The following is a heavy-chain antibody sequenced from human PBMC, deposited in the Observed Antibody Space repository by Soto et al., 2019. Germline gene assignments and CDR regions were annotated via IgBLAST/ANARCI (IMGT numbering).Heavy chain of an antibody. CDR3: VREGRSVLTSTAGKTDARGRLPADS. V-gene: IGHV5-51*01. J-gene: IGHJ4*02. CDR2: IYPGDSDT. CDR1: GYSFSNSW. Sequence: EVQLVQSGAEVKKPGESLKISCKASGYSFSNSWLGWVRQMPGKGLEWMGIIYPGDSDTKYSPSFQGQVTISADRSISTAYLQWGSLKASDTAMYYCVREGRSVLTSTAGKTDARGRLPADSWGQGTLVTVSS. D-gene: IGHD2-15*01.